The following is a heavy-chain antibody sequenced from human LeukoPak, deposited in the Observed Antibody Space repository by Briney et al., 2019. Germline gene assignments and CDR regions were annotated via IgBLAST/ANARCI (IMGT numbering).Heavy chain of an antibody. CDR1: SGSISSYY. Sequence: SETLSLTRTVCSGSISSYYWRWMRQPAGKGLVWIGRLYTSGSTNFNPSLKSRGIMSVDTSNNQFSLKLSSVAAADTAVYYCASARTTAFMDVWGKGTTVTVSS. D-gene: IGHD2-2*01. V-gene: IGHV4-4*07. J-gene: IGHJ6*04. CDR3: ASARTTAFMDV. CDR2: LYTSGST.